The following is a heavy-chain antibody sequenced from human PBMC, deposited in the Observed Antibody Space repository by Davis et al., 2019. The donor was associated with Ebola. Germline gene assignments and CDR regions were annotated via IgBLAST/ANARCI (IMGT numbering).Heavy chain of an antibody. CDR1: GYTFTSYA. Sequence: ASVKVSCKASGYTFTSYAMHWVRQAPGQRLEWMGWINAGNGNTKYSQKFQGRVTITRDTSASTAYMELSSLRSEDTAVYYCARDWGDNGPPDRFDYWGQGTLVTVSS. V-gene: IGHV1-3*01. CDR2: INAGNGNT. J-gene: IGHJ4*02. CDR3: ARDWGDNGPPDRFDY. D-gene: IGHD3-10*01.